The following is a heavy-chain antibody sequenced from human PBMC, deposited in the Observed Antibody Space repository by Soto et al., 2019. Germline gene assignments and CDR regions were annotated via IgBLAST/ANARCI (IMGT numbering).Heavy chain of an antibody. CDR1: GGSISSGGYS. J-gene: IGHJ5*02. CDR3: ARTEREVTTYWFDP. CDR2: IYHSGST. D-gene: IGHD4-17*01. V-gene: IGHV4-30-2*01. Sequence: SSETLSLTCAVSGGSISSGGYSWSWIRQPPGKGLEWIGYIYHSGSTYYNPSLKSRVTISVDRSKNQFSLKLSSVTAADTAVYYCARTEREVTTYWFDPWGQGTLVTVSS.